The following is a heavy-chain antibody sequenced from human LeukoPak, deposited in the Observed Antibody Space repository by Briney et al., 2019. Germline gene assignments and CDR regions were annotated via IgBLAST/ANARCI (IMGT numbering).Heavy chain of an antibody. V-gene: IGHV4-59*01. CDR3: ARGGAFDI. CDR2: IYYSGST. Sequence: SETLSLTCTVSGGSISSYYWSWGRQPPGEGLEWMGYIYYSGSTNYNPSLKSRVTISVDTSKNQFSLKLSSVTAADTAVYYCARGGAFDIWGQGTMVTVSS. CDR1: GGSISSYY. J-gene: IGHJ3*02.